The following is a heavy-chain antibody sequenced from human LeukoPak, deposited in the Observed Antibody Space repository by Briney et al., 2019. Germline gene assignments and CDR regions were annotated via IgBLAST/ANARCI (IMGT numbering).Heavy chain of an antibody. CDR3: ARDKGLFWVIGPRGWFDP. V-gene: IGHV7-4-1*02. CDR2: INTNTGNP. CDR1: GYTFTSYA. D-gene: IGHD3-22*01. Sequence: ASVKVSCKASGYTFTSYAMNWVRQAPGQGLEWMGWINTNTGNPTYAQGFTGRFVFSLDTSVSTAYLQISSLKAEDTAVYYCARDKGLFWVIGPRGWFDPWGQGTLVTVSS. J-gene: IGHJ5*02.